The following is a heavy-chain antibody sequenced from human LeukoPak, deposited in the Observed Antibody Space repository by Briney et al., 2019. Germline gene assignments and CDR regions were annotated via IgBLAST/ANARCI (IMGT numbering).Heavy chain of an antibody. CDR2: IYYSGST. Sequence: SQTLSPTCCETGGSISSYYWSWIRQTPGKRLEWIGYIYYSGSTNYNPSLKSRVTISVDTSKNQFSLKLSSVTAADTAVYYCARYYDFWSGYYFDYWGQGTLVTVSS. J-gene: IGHJ4*02. CDR1: GGSISSYY. V-gene: IGHV4-59*01. D-gene: IGHD3-3*01. CDR3: ARYYDFWSGYYFDY.